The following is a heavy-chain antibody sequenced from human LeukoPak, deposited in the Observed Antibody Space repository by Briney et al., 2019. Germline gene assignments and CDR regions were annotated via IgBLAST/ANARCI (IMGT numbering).Heavy chain of an antibody. Sequence: GGSLRLSCGVSGFSFSNFWMTWVRQAPGKGLEWVANIKLDGSEKYYVDSVKGRFTISRDNAKNSLYLQMNSLRAKDTAVYYCARAAERRAYAFDIWGQGTMVTVSS. CDR1: GFSFSNFW. V-gene: IGHV3-7*01. D-gene: IGHD1-1*01. CDR2: IKLDGSEK. J-gene: IGHJ3*02. CDR3: ARAAERRAYAFDI.